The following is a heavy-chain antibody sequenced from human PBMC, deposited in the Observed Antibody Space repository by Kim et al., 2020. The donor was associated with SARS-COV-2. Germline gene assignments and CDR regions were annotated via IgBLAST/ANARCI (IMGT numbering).Heavy chain of an antibody. Sequence: DSVKGRFTISRDNAKNSLYLQMNSLRAEDTAVYYCARDRGQWLLNYYFDYWGQGTLVTVSS. D-gene: IGHD5-12*01. J-gene: IGHJ4*02. CDR3: ARDRGQWLLNYYFDY. V-gene: IGHV3-11*05.